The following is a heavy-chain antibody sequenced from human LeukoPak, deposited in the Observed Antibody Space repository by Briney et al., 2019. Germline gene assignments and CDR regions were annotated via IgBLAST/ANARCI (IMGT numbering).Heavy chain of an antibody. Sequence: ASVKVSCKASGYTFTSYYMHWVRQAPGQGGEWMGIINPSGGSTSYAQKFQGRVTMTRDMSTSTVYMELSSLRSEDTAVYYCARVGYSSSWYKCPGYFDYWGQGTLVTVSS. CDR3: ARVGYSSSWYKCPGYFDY. CDR1: GYTFTSYY. J-gene: IGHJ4*02. V-gene: IGHV1-46*01. D-gene: IGHD6-13*01. CDR2: INPSGGST.